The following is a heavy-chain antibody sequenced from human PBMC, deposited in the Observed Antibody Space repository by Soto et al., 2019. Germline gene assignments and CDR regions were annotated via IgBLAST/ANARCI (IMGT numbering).Heavy chain of an antibody. CDR2: ISYDGSNK. CDR1: GFTFSSYG. J-gene: IGHJ4*02. V-gene: IGHV3-30*18. D-gene: IGHD3-9*01. Sequence: QVQLVESEGGVVQPGRSLRLSCAASGFTFSSYGMHWVRQAPGKGLEWVAVISYDGSNKYYADSVKGRFTISRDNSKNTLYLQMNSLRAEDTAVYYCAKDQHSTTYYDILTGYYNGREIDYWGQGTLVTVSS. CDR3: AKDQHSTTYYDILTGYYNGREIDY.